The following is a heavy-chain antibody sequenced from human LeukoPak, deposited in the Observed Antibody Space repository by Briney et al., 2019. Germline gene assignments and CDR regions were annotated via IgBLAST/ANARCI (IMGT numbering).Heavy chain of an antibody. CDR1: GGSFSGYY. V-gene: IGHV4-34*01. CDR3: ARVTNIVVVPAAILYYYYYMDV. CDR2: INHSGST. D-gene: IGHD2-2*02. Sequence: SETLSLTCAVYGGSFSGYYWSWTRQPPGKGLEWIGEINHSGSTNYNPSLKSRVTISVDTSKNQFSLKLSSVTAADTAVYYCARVTNIVVVPAAILYYYYYMDVWGKGTTVTVSS. J-gene: IGHJ6*03.